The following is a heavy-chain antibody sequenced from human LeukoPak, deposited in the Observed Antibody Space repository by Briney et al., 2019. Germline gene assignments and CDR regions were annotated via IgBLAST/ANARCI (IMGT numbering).Heavy chain of an antibody. J-gene: IGHJ4*02. Sequence: PSETLSLTCTVSGGSISSYYWSWIRQPPGKGLEWIGYIYYSGSTNYNPSLKSRVTISVDTSKNQFSLKLTSVTAADTAVYYCARAPGIVGTAKPHFDYWSQGTLVIVPP. CDR3: ARAPGIVGTAKPHFDY. D-gene: IGHD1-26*01. V-gene: IGHV4-59*01. CDR2: IYYSGST. CDR1: GGSISSYY.